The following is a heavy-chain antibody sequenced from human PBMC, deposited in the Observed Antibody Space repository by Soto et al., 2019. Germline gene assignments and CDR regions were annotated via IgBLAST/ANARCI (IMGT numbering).Heavy chain of an antibody. CDR1: GGTFSSYA. J-gene: IGHJ6*02. V-gene: IGHV1-69*01. Sequence: QVQLVQSGAEVKKPGSSVKVSCKASGGTFSSYAISWVRQAPGQGLEGMGGIIPIFDTANYAQKFQGRVTITAAESTSSTYMEMSSLISEDTAVYYCARACRYRGYYCGMDVWGQGTTVTVSS. CDR3: ARACRYRGYYCGMDV. D-gene: IGHD1-1*01. CDR2: IIPIFDTA.